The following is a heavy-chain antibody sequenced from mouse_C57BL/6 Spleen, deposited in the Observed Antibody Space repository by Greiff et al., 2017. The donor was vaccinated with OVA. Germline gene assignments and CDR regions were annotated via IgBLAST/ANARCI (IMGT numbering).Heavy chain of an antibody. V-gene: IGHV5-15*01. CDR1: GFTFSDYG. CDR2: ISNLAYSI. J-gene: IGHJ3*01. D-gene: IGHD3-1*01. Sequence: EVKVVESGGGLVQPGGSLKLSCAASGFTFSDYGMAWVRQAPRKGPEWVAFISNLAYSIYYADTVTGRFTISRENAKNTLYLEMSSLRSEDTAMYYCARGGYGFAYWGQGTLVTVSA. CDR3: ARGGYGFAY.